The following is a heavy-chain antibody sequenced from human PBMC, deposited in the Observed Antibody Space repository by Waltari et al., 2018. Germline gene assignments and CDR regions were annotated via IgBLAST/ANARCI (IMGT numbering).Heavy chain of an antibody. V-gene: IGHV3-74*03. D-gene: IGHD1-1*01. Sequence: EEQLVESGGGLVQPGDSLRLSCAASGFTFSSFWMNWVRQAPGKGPRWVSRIGTDASDTTCADSVKGRFTISRDNARNTLYLQMNRLRAEDTAVYFCARVSRRTYRSPVPGRHYYYGMDVWGQGTTVTVSS. CDR1: GFTFSSFW. CDR2: IGTDASDT. J-gene: IGHJ6*02. CDR3: ARVSRRTYRSPVPGRHYYYGMDV.